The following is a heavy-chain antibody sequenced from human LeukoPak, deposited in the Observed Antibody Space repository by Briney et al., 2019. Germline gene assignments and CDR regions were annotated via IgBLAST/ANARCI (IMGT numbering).Heavy chain of an antibody. Sequence: GGSLRLSCAASGFTFSTYSMSWVRQAPGKGLEWVALISYDGSNKYYADSVKGRFTISRDNSKNTLYLQMNSLRAEDTAVYYCARSPAMVTGIDYWGRGTLVTVSS. CDR2: ISYDGSNK. D-gene: IGHD5-18*01. V-gene: IGHV3-30*04. CDR3: ARSPAMVTGIDY. J-gene: IGHJ4*02. CDR1: GFTFSTYS.